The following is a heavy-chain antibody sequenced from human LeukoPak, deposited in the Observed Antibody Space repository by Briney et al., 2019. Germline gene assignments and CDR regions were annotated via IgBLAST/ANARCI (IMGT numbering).Heavy chain of an antibody. V-gene: IGHV3-15*01. J-gene: IGHJ5*02. CDR3: TTGPWLGGRPGIAVAEQS. CDR2: IKSKTDGVTT. D-gene: IGHD6-19*01. Sequence: GGSLRLSCAASGFTFSNAWMSWVRQAPGKGLEWVGRIKSKTDGVTTDYAAPVKGRFTISRDDSKNTLYLQMNSLKTEDTAVYYCTTGPWLGGRPGIAVAEQSWGQGTLVTVSS. CDR1: GFTFSNAW.